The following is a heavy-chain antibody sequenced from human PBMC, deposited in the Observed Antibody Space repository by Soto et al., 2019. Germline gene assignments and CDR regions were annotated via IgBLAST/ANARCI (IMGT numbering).Heavy chain of an antibody. Sequence: QITLKESGPTLVKPTQTLTLTCAFSGFSLSTGGVGVGWIRQPPGKALEWLALTYWNDDSRYSPSLKSRLTIPKDTSKNQVVLTMTNMDPVDTATYYCAHRGYGDYPRDNWFDPWGQGTLVTVSS. V-gene: IGHV2-5*01. CDR1: GFSLSTGGVG. CDR2: TYWNDDS. J-gene: IGHJ5*02. D-gene: IGHD4-17*01. CDR3: AHRGYGDYPRDNWFDP.